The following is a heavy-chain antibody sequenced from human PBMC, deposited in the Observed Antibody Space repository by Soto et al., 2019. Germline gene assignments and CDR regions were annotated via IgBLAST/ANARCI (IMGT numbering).Heavy chain of an antibody. CDR3: AKAVDITVRGVPPSDY. J-gene: IGHJ4*02. D-gene: IGHD3-10*01. V-gene: IGHV3-30*18. CDR2: ISYDGSNR. CDR1: GFIFHNYG. Sequence: QVQLVESGGGVVQPGRSLRLSCAASGFIFHNYGMHWVRQAPGKGLEWVAVISYDGSNRYYADSVKGRFTISRDNSKNTLYLQMNSLRDEDTAVYFCAKAVDITVRGVPPSDYWGQGTLVTVSS.